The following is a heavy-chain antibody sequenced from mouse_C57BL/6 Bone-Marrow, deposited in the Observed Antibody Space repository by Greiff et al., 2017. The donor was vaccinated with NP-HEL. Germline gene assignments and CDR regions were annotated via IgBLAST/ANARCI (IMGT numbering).Heavy chain of an antibody. D-gene: IGHD1-1*01. Sequence: EVKLVESGEGLVKPGGSLKLSCAASGFTFSSYAMSWVRQTPEKRLEWVAYISSGGDYIYYADTVKGRFTISRDNARTTLYLQMSSLKSEDTAMYYCTRDITTVVARDYAMDYWGQGTSVTVSS. CDR1: GFTFSSYA. V-gene: IGHV5-9-1*02. CDR3: TRDITTVVARDYAMDY. J-gene: IGHJ4*01. CDR2: ISSGGDYI.